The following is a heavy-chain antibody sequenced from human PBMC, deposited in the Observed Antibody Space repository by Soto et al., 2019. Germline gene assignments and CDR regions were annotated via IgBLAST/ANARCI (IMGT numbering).Heavy chain of an antibody. CDR1: GFTFSSYG. Sequence: PGGSLRFSCAASGFTFSSYGMHWVRQAPGKGLEWVAVISYDGSNKYYADSVKGRFTISRDNSKNTLYLQMNSLRAEDTAVYYCAKDHQGYSYGPHYYYGMDVWGQGTTVTVSS. V-gene: IGHV3-30*18. CDR3: AKDHQGYSYGPHYYYGMDV. D-gene: IGHD5-18*01. CDR2: ISYDGSNK. J-gene: IGHJ6*02.